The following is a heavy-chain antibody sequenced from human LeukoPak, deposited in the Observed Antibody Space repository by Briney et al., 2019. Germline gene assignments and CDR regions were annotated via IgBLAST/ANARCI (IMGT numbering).Heavy chain of an antibody. D-gene: IGHD1-26*01. V-gene: IGHV5-51*01. CDR3: ARFKGSYYFSFDY. CDR2: IYPGDSDT. J-gene: IGHJ4*02. Sequence: RGESLKISCKGSGYSFTSYWIGWVRQMLGKGLEWMGIIYPGDSDTRYSPSFQGQVTISADKSISTAYLQWSSLKASDTAMYYCARFKGSYYFSFDYWGQGTLVTVSS. CDR1: GYSFTSYW.